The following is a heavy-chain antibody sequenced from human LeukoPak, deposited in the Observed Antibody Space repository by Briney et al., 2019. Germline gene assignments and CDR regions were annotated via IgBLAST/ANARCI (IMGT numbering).Heavy chain of an antibody. V-gene: IGHV4-59*01. CDR1: GGSISSYY. D-gene: IGHD1-26*01. CDR2: IYYSGST. J-gene: IGHJ4*02. CDR3: AKDIVGATTVDY. Sequence: SETLSLTCTVSGGSISSYYWNWIRQPPGKGLEWIGYIYYSGSTNYNPSLKSRVTISVDTSKNQFSLNLTSVTAADTAVYYCAKDIVGATTVDYWGQGTLVTVSS.